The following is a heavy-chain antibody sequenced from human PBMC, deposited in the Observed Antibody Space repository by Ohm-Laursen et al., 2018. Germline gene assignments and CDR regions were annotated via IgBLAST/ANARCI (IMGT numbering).Heavy chain of an antibody. CDR1: GDSIRSYY. Sequence: GTLSLTCIVSGDSIRSYYWSWIRQPAEKGLEWIGRIYTSGRTNYNPSLKSRVTMSLDTSKNQFSLKLSSVTAADTAVYHCARGYGGLAPFDYWGQGTLVTVSS. D-gene: IGHD4/OR15-4a*01. CDR3: ARGYGGLAPFDY. CDR2: IYTSGRT. J-gene: IGHJ4*02. V-gene: IGHV4-4*07.